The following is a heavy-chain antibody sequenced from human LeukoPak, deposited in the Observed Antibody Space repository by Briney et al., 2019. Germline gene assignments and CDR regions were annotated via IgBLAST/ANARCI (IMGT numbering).Heavy chain of an antibody. Sequence: GGSLRLSCAASGFTFSSYAMSWVRQAPGKGLEWVANIKEDGGEKNYVDSVKGRFTISRDNAKDSLSLQMNSLRAEDTAVYYCARDRGYSTFDYWGQGILVTVSS. D-gene: IGHD3-22*01. V-gene: IGHV3-7*01. J-gene: IGHJ4*02. CDR1: GFTFSSYA. CDR3: ARDRGYSTFDY. CDR2: IKEDGGEK.